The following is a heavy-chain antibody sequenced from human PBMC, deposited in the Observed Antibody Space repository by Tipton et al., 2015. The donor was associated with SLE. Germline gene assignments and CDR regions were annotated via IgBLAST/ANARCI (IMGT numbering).Heavy chain of an antibody. Sequence: TLSLTCAVYGGSFSGYYWSWIRQPPGKGLEWIGEINHSGSTNYNPSLKSRVTISVDTSKNQFSLKLSSVTAADTAVYYCARHLTTKGWFDPWGQGTLVTVSS. CDR3: ARHLTTKGWFDP. CDR1: GGSFSGYY. CDR2: INHSGST. V-gene: IGHV4-34*01. J-gene: IGHJ5*02. D-gene: IGHD4-11*01.